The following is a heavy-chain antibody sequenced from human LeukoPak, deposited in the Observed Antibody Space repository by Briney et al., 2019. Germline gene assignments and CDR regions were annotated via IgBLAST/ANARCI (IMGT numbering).Heavy chain of an antibody. Sequence: GGSLRLSCAASGFTFSSYAMHWVRQAPGKGLEWVAVISYDGSNKYYADSVKGRFTISRDNSKNTLYLQMNSLRAEDTAVYYCARDLGWELLAWGQGTMVTVSS. CDR1: GFTFSSYA. V-gene: IGHV3-30-3*01. D-gene: IGHD1-26*01. CDR3: ARDLGWELLA. J-gene: IGHJ3*01. CDR2: ISYDGSNK.